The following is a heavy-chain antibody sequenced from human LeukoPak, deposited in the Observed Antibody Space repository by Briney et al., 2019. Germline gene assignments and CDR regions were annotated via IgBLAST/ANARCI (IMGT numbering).Heavy chain of an antibody. Sequence: PSETLSLTCAVYGGSFSGYYWSWIRQPPGKGLEWIGEINHRGSTNYNPSLKSRVTISVDTSKNQFSLKLRSVPAADTAVYYCARGGPVYGGSGSYWIPRSPRPLDYWGQGTLVTVSS. V-gene: IGHV4-34*01. CDR2: INHRGST. CDR3: ARGGPVYGGSGSYWIPRSPRPLDY. CDR1: GGSFSGYY. D-gene: IGHD3-10*01. J-gene: IGHJ4*02.